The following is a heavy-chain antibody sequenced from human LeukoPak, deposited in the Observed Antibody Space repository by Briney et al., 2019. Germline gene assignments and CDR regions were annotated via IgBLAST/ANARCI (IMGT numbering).Heavy chain of an antibody. CDR1: GFTFSSYE. CDR2: ISSSGSTI. Sequence: GGSLRLSCAASGFTFSSYEMNWVRQAPGKGLEWVSYISSSGSTIYYADSVKGRFTISRDNAKNTLYPQMNSLRAEDTAVYYCTSLPLMIVVAGDAFDIWGQGTMVTVSS. J-gene: IGHJ3*02. V-gene: IGHV3-48*03. D-gene: IGHD3-22*01. CDR3: TSLPLMIVVAGDAFDI.